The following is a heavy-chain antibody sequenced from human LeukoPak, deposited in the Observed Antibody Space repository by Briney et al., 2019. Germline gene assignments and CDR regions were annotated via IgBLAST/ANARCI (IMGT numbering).Heavy chain of an antibody. Sequence: PGGSLRLSCAASGFTFSSYSMNWVRQAPGKGLEWVSYISSSSSTIYYADSVKGRFTISRDNAKNSLYLQMNSLRAEDTAVYYCAREVGLLWFGELYGMDVWGQGTTVTVSS. CDR3: AREVGLLWFGELYGMDV. D-gene: IGHD3-10*01. CDR2: ISSSSSTI. CDR1: GFTFSSYS. V-gene: IGHV3-48*01. J-gene: IGHJ6*02.